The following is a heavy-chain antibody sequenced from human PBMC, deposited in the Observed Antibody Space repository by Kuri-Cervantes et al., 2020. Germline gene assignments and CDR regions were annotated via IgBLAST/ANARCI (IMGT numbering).Heavy chain of an antibody. Sequence: GGSLRLSCAASGFTFSSYAMSWVRQAPGKGPEWIALISGAGETILYADSVKGRFTISRDNSKNTLYLQMNSQRAEDTAVYYCARDPVVPAANNYYYYGMDVWGQGTTVTVSS. CDR2: ISGAGETI. D-gene: IGHD2-2*01. CDR3: ARDPVVPAANNYYYYGMDV. V-gene: IGHV3-23*01. J-gene: IGHJ6*02. CDR1: GFTFSSYA.